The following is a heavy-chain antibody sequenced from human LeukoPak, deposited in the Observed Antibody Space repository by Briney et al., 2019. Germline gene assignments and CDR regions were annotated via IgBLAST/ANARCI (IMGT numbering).Heavy chain of an antibody. CDR3: ARAQYCSGGTCYSEYYYYGLDV. J-gene: IGHJ6*02. CDR1: GYTFTSYA. V-gene: IGHV1-3*01. CDR2: INAGNGNT. Sequence: EASVKVSCKASGYTFTSYAMHWVRQAPGQRLEWMGWINAGNGNTKYSQKFQGRATITRDTSASTAYMELSSLRSEDTAVYYCARAQYCSGGTCYSEYYYYGLDVWGQGTTVTVSS. D-gene: IGHD2-15*01.